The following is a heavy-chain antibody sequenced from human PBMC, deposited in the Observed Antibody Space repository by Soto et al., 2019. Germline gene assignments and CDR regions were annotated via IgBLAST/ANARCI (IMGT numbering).Heavy chain of an antibody. CDR3: ARHLYYYDSSGYYRGALFDY. D-gene: IGHD3-22*01. V-gene: IGHV4-59*08. Sequence: SETLSLTCSVSGGSIETYYWSWMRQSPGKGLEWIGYISSSGSTTYNPSLESRVTLSVDTAKNQFSLKLSSVTAADTAVYYCARHLYYYDSSGYYRGALFDYWGQGTLVTVSS. J-gene: IGHJ4*02. CDR2: ISSSGST. CDR1: GGSIETYY.